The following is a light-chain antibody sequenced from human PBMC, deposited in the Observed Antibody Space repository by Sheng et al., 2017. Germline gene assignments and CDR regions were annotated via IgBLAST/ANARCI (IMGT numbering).Light chain of an antibody. CDR3: QQYKSYSIT. V-gene: IGKV1-5*03. Sequence: DIQMTQSPSTLSASVGDRVTITCRASQSISSWLAWYQQKPGKAPNLLIYKASSLESGVPSRFRGSGSGTEFTLTISSLQPDDFATYYCQQYKSYSITFGPGTKVDIK. J-gene: IGKJ3*01. CDR2: KAS. CDR1: QSISSW.